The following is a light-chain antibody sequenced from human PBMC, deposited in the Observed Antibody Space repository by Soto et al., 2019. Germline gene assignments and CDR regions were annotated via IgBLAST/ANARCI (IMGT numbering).Light chain of an antibody. CDR1: QAIRHN. V-gene: IGKV1-6*01. CDR3: LQLGGFPYT. CDR2: TAS. J-gene: IGKJ2*01. Sequence: AIQMTQSPSSLSASIGDRVTITCRASQAIRHNLGWYQQRPGKAPNLLIYTASHLQSGVPSRFSGSGSGTDLTLTISGLQAADVATYYCLQLGGFPYTVGQGTKLDI.